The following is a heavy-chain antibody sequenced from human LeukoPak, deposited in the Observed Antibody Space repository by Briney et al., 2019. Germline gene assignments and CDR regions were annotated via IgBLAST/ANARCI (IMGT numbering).Heavy chain of an antibody. CDR1: GFTFSDYY. Sequence: GGSLRLSCAASGFTFSDYYMTWIRQAPGKGLEWISYISSTGITIHYADSMKGRFTISRDNAKNTLYLQMNSLRAEDTAVYFCGYGSGNYNDYWGQGTLVTVSS. D-gene: IGHD3-10*01. CDR3: GYGSGNYNDY. CDR2: ISSTGITI. J-gene: IGHJ4*02. V-gene: IGHV3-11*04.